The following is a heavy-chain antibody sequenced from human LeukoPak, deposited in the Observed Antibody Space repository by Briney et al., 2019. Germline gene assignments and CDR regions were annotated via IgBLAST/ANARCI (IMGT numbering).Heavy chain of an antibody. V-gene: IGHV3-15*01. Sequence: GGSLRLSCAASGITFINAWMNWVRQAPGKGLAWVGRIKSRSDGGTTDYATPVKGRFTISRGDPKATVYLQMDSLKIEDTAVYYCTTPLTTVTTLPFDSWGQGTLVTVSS. CDR2: IKSRSDGGTT. J-gene: IGHJ4*02. CDR1: GITFINAW. CDR3: TTPLTTVTTLPFDS. D-gene: IGHD4-17*01.